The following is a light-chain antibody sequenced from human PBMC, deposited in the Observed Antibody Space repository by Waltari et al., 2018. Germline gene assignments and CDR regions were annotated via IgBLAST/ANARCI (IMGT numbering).Light chain of an antibody. CDR1: ESISKY. CDR2: GAS. J-gene: IGKJ2*03. Sequence: DIQMTQSPSSLAASVGDRVTITCRASESISKYVNWYQQKPGRAPNLLVYGASTLRSGVPSRFSGGGSGTEFTLSINTLQSEDSAVYYWQQSYTAPRYSFGQGTKLEI. CDR3: QQSYTAPRYS. V-gene: IGKV1-39*01.